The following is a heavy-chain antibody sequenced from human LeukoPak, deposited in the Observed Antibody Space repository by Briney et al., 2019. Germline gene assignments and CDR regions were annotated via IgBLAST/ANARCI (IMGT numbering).Heavy chain of an antibody. D-gene: IGHD6-13*01. Sequence: ASVKVPCKASGYTFTSYDINWVRQATGQGLEWMGWMNPNSGNTGYAQKFQGRVTMTRNTSISTDYMELSSLRSEDTAVYYCARALYSSSWFYYYYYYMDVWGKGTTVTVSS. CDR1: GYTFTSYD. V-gene: IGHV1-8*01. CDR3: ARALYSSSWFYYYYYYMDV. CDR2: MNPNSGNT. J-gene: IGHJ6*03.